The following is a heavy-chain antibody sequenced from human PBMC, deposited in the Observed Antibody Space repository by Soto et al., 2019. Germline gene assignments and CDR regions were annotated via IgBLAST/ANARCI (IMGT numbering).Heavy chain of an antibody. CDR3: AGDPYYYASDF. CDR1: GFRFSDYY. V-gene: IGHV3-11*01. Sequence: QVQLVESGGCLVEPGGSLRLSCAASGFRFSDYYMTWIRQAPGKGLEWVSKISGSGTTKYYADSVKGRFTVSRDNARNSLFLQMNSLRAEDTAVYYCAGDPYYYASDFWGHGTLVTVSS. J-gene: IGHJ4*01. CDR2: ISGSGTTK. D-gene: IGHD3-10*01.